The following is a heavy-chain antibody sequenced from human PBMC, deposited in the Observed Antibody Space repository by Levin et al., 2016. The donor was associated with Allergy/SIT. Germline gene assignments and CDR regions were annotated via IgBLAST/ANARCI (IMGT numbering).Heavy chain of an antibody. CDR2: TYYRSKWYN. D-gene: IGHD2-21*02. V-gene: IGHV6-1*01. CDR3: ARAPQWCGGDCPVDY. Sequence: WIRQSPSRGLEWLGRTYYRSKWYNDYAVSVKSRITINPDTSKNQFSLQLNSVTPEDTAVYYCARAPQWCGGDCPVDYWGQGTLVTVSS. J-gene: IGHJ4*02.